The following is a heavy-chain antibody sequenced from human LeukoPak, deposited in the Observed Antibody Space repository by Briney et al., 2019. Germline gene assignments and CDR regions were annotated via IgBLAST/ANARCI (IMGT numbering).Heavy chain of an antibody. V-gene: IGHV3-30*18. D-gene: IGHD3-10*02. Sequence: PGGSLRLSCAASGFTFSSYGMHWVRQAPGKGLEWVAVISYDGSNKYYADSVKGRFTISRDNSKNTLYLQMNSQRAEDTAVYYCAELGITMIGGVWGKGTTVTISS. J-gene: IGHJ6*04. CDR2: ISYDGSNK. CDR1: GFTFSSYG. CDR3: AELGITMIGGV.